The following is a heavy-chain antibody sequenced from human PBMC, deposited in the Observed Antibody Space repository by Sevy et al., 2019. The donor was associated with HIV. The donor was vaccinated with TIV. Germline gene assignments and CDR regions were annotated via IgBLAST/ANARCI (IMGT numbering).Heavy chain of an antibody. J-gene: IGHJ4*02. CDR3: ARVIRYFDSPAILDY. CDR1: GFTFSSYW. D-gene: IGHD3-9*01. V-gene: IGHV3-7*01. Sequence: GGSLRLSCAASGFTFSSYWMSWVRQAPGKGLEWVANIKQDGSEKYYVDSVKGRFTISRDNAKNSLYLQMNSLRAEDTDVYYCARVIRYFDSPAILDYWGQGTLVTVSS. CDR2: IKQDGSEK.